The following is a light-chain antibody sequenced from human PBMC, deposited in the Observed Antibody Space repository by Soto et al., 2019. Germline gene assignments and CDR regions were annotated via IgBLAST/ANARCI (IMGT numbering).Light chain of an antibody. CDR1: QSVSNNY. J-gene: IGKJ1*01. CDR3: QQYGSSGT. CDR2: GAS. V-gene: IGKV3-20*01. Sequence: EIVLTQSPGTLSLSPGESASLSCRASQSVSNNYLAWYQQKPGQALRLLIYGASNRATGIPDRFSGSGSGTDFTLTISRLEPEDFAVYYCQQYGSSGTFGQGTKVDIK.